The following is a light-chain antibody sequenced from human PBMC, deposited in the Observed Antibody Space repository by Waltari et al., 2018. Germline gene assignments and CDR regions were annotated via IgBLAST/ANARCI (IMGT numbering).Light chain of an antibody. CDR2: KAS. J-gene: IGKJ4*01. CDR3: QQGYSYPFT. V-gene: IGKV1-16*01. Sequence: DIQMTQSPSSLSASVGDTVTITCQASQDIGNNLNWYQQKPGKAPKLLIYKASSLQSGIPSRFSGSGSVTDFTLIISSLQPEDFATYHCQQGYSYPFTFGGGTKVEIK. CDR1: QDIGNN.